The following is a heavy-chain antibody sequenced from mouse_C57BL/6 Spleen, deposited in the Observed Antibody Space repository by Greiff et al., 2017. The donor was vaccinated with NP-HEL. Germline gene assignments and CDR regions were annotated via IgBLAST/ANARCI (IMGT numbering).Heavy chain of an antibody. Sequence: DVKLQESGPGLVKPSQSLSLTCSVTGYSITSGYYWNWIRQFPGNKLEWMGYISYDGSNNYNPSLKNRISITRDTSKNQFFLKLNSVTTEDTATYYCARHDGYYAMDYWGQGTSVTVSS. CDR2: ISYDGSN. V-gene: IGHV3-6*01. CDR1: GYSITSGYY. CDR3: ARHDGYYAMDY. D-gene: IGHD2-3*01. J-gene: IGHJ4*01.